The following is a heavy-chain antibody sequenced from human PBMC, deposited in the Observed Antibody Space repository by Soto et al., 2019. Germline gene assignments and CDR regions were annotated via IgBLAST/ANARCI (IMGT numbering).Heavy chain of an antibody. CDR1: GYTFSSYW. CDR2: IYPADSDT. CDR3: ARSEGGYCSTYTCYPTWFDP. J-gene: IGHJ5*02. D-gene: IGHD2-2*01. Sequence: PGESLKISCKGSGYTFSSYWIAWVRQMPGKGLEWMGIIYPADSDTRYSPSFEGQVTISADKSISTAYLQWSSLKAPDTAMYYCARSEGGYCSTYTCYPTWFDPWGQGTLVTVSS. V-gene: IGHV5-51*01.